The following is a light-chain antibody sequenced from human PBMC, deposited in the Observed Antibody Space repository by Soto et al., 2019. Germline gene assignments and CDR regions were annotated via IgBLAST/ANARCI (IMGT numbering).Light chain of an antibody. Sequence: QSALTQPASVSGSPGQSITISCACTRSDGGGYNYVSWYQQHPGKAPKLMIYEVSTRPSGVSNRFSVSKSGNTASLTISGLQAEDEAEYYCSAYTSSSTLLYVFGTGTKVTVL. CDR2: EVS. CDR1: RSDGGGYNY. J-gene: IGLJ1*01. V-gene: IGLV2-14*01. CDR3: SAYTSSSTLLYV.